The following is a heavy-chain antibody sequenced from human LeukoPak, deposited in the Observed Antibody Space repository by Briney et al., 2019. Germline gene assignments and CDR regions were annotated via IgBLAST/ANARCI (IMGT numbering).Heavy chain of an antibody. CDR2: VNHSGSP. J-gene: IGHJ4*02. V-gene: IGHV4-34*01. Sequence: SETLSLTCGVYGGSFSGYYWSWIRQPPGKGLEWIGEVNHSGSPNYNPSLKSRVTISVDASKNQFSLRVSSVTAADTAVYYCARAGYSSGWYYFDYWGQGTLVTVSS. CDR1: GGSFSGYY. CDR3: ARAGYSSGWYYFDY. D-gene: IGHD6-19*01.